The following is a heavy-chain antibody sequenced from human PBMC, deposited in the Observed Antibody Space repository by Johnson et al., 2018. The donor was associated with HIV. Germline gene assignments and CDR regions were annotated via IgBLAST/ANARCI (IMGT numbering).Heavy chain of an antibody. J-gene: IGHJ3*02. CDR3: ARAYSYGAFDI. D-gene: IGHD5-18*01. V-gene: IGHV3-66*01. Sequence: VLLVESGGGLIQPGGSLRLSCAASGFTVTSTYMSWVRQAPGKGLEWVSVIYSGDTTYYADSVKGRFTISRDNSKNTLYLQMNSLRAEDTAVYYCARAYSYGAFDIWGLGTMVTVSS. CDR1: GFTVTSTY. CDR2: IYSGDTT.